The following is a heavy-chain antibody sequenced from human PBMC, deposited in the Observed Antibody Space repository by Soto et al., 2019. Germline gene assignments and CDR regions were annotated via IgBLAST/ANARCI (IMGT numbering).Heavy chain of an antibody. CDR1: GYTFTSYD. V-gene: IGHV1-8*01. D-gene: IGHD5-12*01. CDR3: ARGGRYSGYDPKRYYFDY. J-gene: IGHJ4*02. Sequence: AASVKVSCKASGYTFTSYDINWVRQATGQGLEWMGWINPNSGNTSYAQKFQGRVTMTRDTSISTAYMELSRLRSDDTAVYYCARGGRYSGYDPKRYYFDYWGQGTLVTVSS. CDR2: INPNSGNT.